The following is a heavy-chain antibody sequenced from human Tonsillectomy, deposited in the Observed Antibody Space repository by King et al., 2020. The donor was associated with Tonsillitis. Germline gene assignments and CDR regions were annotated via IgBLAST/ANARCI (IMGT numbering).Heavy chain of an antibody. V-gene: IGHV4-61*02. CDR3: AVGQPPMGLDY. J-gene: IGHJ4*02. CDR1: GDSISSGSHY. CDR2: MYTNGET. Sequence: VQLQESGPGLVKPSQTLSLTCSVSGDSISSGSHYWSWIRQPAGKGLEWIGRMYTNGETNYNPSLNSRATISLDTSKNQFSLKLISVTAADTAVYHCAVGQPPMGLDYWGQGSLVTVSS. D-gene: IGHD3/OR15-3a*01.